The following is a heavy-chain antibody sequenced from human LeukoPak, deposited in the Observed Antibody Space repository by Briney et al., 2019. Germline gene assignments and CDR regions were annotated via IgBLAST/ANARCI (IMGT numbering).Heavy chain of an antibody. CDR2: IKKDGGEK. CDR3: ATEGVVGYAYLD. V-gene: IGHV3-7*01. CDR1: GFAFSNFW. Sequence: GGSLRLSCAASGFAFSNFWMSWVRQTPGKGLDWVANIKKDGGEKNYVESVKGRFTISRDNSKQSLYLEMNSLRAEDTGLYYCATEGVVGYAYLDWGQGTLVTVSS. J-gene: IGHJ4*02. D-gene: IGHD5-18*01.